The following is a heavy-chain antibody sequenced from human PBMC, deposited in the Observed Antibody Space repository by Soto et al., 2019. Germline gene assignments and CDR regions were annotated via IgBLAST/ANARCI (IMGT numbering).Heavy chain of an antibody. CDR1: GGSISSSSYY. CDR2: IYYSGHT. Sequence: SETLSLTCNVSGGSISSSSYYWGWIRQPPGKGLEWIASIYYSGHTYYNPSLKSRVTISVDTSKNQFSLKLSSVTAADTAVYYCAMSLWFGNTPLWFDPWGQGTLVTVSS. D-gene: IGHD3-10*01. CDR3: AMSLWFGNTPLWFDP. J-gene: IGHJ5*02. V-gene: IGHV4-39*01.